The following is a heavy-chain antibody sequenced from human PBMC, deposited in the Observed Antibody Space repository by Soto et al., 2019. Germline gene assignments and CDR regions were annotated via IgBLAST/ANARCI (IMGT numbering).Heavy chain of an antibody. Sequence: GESLKISCKGSGYSFTSYWIGWVRQMPGKGLEWMGIIYPGDSDTRYSPSFQGQVTISADKSISTAYLQWSSLKASDTAMYYYAGVLTREDHYHYVMSFWAQGST. J-gene: IGHJ6*02. CDR1: GYSFTSYW. D-gene: IGHD4-17*01. V-gene: IGHV5-51*01. CDR2: IYPGDSDT. CDR3: AGVLTREDHYHYVMSF.